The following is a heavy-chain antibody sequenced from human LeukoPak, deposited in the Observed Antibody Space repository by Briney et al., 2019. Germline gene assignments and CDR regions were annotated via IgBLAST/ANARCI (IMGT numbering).Heavy chain of an antibody. CDR3: ARIGGSGSYSGHYFDH. CDR1: XFTFSTYR. CDR2: ISTDGSVT. D-gene: IGHD3-10*01. J-gene: IGHJ4*02. V-gene: IGHV3-74*01. Sequence: QPGGSLRLSCAASXFTFSTYRMHWVRRAPGKGLVWVSRISTDGSVTSYADSVKGRFTISRDNAKNTMYLQMNSLRAEDTAVYYCARIGGSGSYSGHYFDHWGQGTLVTVSS.